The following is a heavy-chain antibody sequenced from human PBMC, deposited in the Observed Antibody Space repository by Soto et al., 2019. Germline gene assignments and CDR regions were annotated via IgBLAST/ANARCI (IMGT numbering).Heavy chain of an antibody. J-gene: IGHJ4*02. Sequence: ESLKISCKGSGYTFTSHWIGWARQMPGKGLEWMGIIYPGDSDTRYSPSSQGQVTISADKSISTAYLQWNSLKASDTAMYYCARQAYCSSASCPIDYWGQGTLVTVSS. CDR3: ARQAYCSSASCPIDY. CDR2: IYPGDSDT. CDR1: GYTFTSHW. V-gene: IGHV5-51*01. D-gene: IGHD2-2*01.